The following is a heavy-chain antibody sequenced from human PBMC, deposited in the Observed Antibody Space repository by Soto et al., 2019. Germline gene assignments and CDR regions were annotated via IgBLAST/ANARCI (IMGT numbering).Heavy chain of an antibody. CDR3: ARLGIAAAGTGYGY. V-gene: IGHV4-31*02. CDR1: GGSISSGGYY. D-gene: IGHD6-13*01. CDR2: IYYSGST. J-gene: IGHJ4*02. Sequence: SETLSLTCTVSGGSISSGGYYWSWIHQHPGKGLEWIGYIYYSGSTYYNPSLKSRVTISVDTSKNQFSLKLSSVTAADTAVYYCARLGIAAAGTGYGYWGQGTLVTVSS.